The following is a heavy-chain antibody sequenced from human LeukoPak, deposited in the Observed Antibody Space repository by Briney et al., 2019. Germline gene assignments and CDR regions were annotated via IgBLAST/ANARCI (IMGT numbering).Heavy chain of an antibody. CDR1: GFTFSSYW. V-gene: IGHV3-30-3*01. CDR3: ARDASLGDAFDI. CDR2: ISYDGSNK. Sequence: GGSLRLSCAASGFTFSSYWMSWVRQAPGKGLEWVAVISYDGSNKYYADSVKGRFTISRDNSKNTLYLQMNSLRAEDTAVYYCARDASLGDAFDIWGQGTMVTVSS. J-gene: IGHJ3*02.